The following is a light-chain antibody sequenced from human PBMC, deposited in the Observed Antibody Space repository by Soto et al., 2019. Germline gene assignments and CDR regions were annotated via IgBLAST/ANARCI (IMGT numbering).Light chain of an antibody. CDR2: AVS. Sequence: QSALTQPASVSGSPGQSITISCTGTSSDVGGYNYVSWYQQHPGKAPKLMIYAVSNRPSGVSTRFSGSKSGNTASLTISGLQGEEEADYHCSSYTTSITLLYVFGTGTKVTVL. V-gene: IGLV2-14*01. CDR3: SSYTTSITLLYV. J-gene: IGLJ1*01. CDR1: SSDVGGYNY.